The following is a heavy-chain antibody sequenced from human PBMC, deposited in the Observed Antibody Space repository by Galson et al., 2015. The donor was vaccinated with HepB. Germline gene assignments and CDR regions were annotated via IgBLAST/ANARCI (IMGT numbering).Heavy chain of an antibody. CDR2: IIPILGIA. D-gene: IGHD3-22*01. V-gene: IGHV1-69*04. CDR3: ARSLGSSGYYYDFEADFDY. Sequence: SVKVSCKASGGTFSSYAISWVRQAPGQGLEWMGRIIPILGIANYAQKFQGRVTITADKSTSTAYMELSSLRSEDTAVYYCARSLGSSGYYYDFEADFDYWGQGTLVTVSS. J-gene: IGHJ4*02. CDR1: GGTFSSYA.